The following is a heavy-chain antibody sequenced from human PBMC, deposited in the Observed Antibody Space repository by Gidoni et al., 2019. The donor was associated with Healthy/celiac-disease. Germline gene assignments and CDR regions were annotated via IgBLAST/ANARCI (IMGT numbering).Heavy chain of an antibody. CDR1: GYTFTSYY. CDR3: ARDGYVGDGYSNSYDY. D-gene: IGHD5-18*01. J-gene: IGHJ4*02. V-gene: IGHV1-46*01. Sequence: QVQLVQSGDEVKKPGASVKVSCTASGYTFTSYYMHWVRQAPGQGLEWMGRINPSGGSTSYAQKFQGRVTMTRDTSTSTVYMELSSLRSEDTAVYYCARDGYVGDGYSNSYDYWGQGTLVTVSS. CDR2: INPSGGST.